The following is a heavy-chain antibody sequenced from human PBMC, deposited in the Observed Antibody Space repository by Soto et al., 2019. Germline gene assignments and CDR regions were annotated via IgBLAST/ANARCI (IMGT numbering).Heavy chain of an antibody. Sequence: QVQLVQSGAEVKKPGASVKVSCKASGYTFTGYDVNWVRQATGQGLEWAGWMNPNTGVAGFAQKFQGRVTLTGNTSITTAYMELSSLRSEDTAVYYCVRGLRRGYSVYWGEGTLVTVSS. J-gene: IGHJ4*02. CDR1: GYTFTGYD. CDR3: VRGLRRGYSVY. CDR2: MNPNTGVA. D-gene: IGHD2-2*03. V-gene: IGHV1-8*01.